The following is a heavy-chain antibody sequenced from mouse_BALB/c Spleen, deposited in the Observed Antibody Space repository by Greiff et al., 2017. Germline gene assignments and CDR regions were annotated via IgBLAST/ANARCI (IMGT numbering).Heavy chain of an antibody. V-gene: IGHV1S56*01. CDR3: ARPIYYYGSSYWWYFDV. CDR1: GYTFTSYY. CDR2: IYPGDGST. D-gene: IGHD1-1*01. J-gene: IGHJ1*01. Sequence: VQLQQSGPELVKPGASVKMSCKASGYTFTSYYIHWVKQRPGQGLEWIGWIYPGDGSTKYNEKFKGKTTLTADKSSSTAYMLLSSLTSEDSAIYFCARPIYYYGSSYWWYFDVWGAGTTVTVSS.